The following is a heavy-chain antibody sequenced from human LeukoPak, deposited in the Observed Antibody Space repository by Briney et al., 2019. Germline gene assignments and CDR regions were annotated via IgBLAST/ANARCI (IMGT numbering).Heavy chain of an antibody. Sequence: SETLSLTCTVSGGSISSYYWSWIRQPPGKGLEWIGYIYYSGSTNYNPSLKSRVTISVDTSKNQFSLKLSSVTAADTAVYYCARGPTGVVVPAAMYWYFDLWGCGTLVTVSS. D-gene: IGHD2-2*01. V-gene: IGHV4-59*01. J-gene: IGHJ2*01. CDR3: ARGPTGVVVPAAMYWYFDL. CDR2: IYYSGST. CDR1: GGSISSYY.